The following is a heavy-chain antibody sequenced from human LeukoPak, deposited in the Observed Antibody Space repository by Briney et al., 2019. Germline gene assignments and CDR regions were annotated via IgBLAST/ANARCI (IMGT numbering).Heavy chain of an antibody. CDR1: GFTFSSYA. Sequence: GGSLRLSCASSGFTFSSYAMSWVRQAPGKGLEWVSTIGGTGVRTYYADSVKGRFTISRDNARNSLYLQMNSLRAEDTAVYYCARDREKQQLPQFFYYYYMDVWGKGTTVTVSS. D-gene: IGHD6-13*01. CDR3: ARDREKQQLPQFFYYYYMDV. V-gene: IGHV3-23*01. J-gene: IGHJ6*03. CDR2: IGGTGVRT.